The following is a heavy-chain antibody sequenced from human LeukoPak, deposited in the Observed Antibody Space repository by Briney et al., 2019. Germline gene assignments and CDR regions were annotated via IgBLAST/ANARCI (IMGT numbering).Heavy chain of an antibody. CDR2: IRGSGET. V-gene: IGHV3-66*03. D-gene: IGHD6-19*01. CDR1: GFSARSYY. Sequence: GRSLRLSCAVSGFSARSYYMSWVRQAPGKGLEWVSLIRGSGETYYADSVKGRFSISRGDSKNTVYLQMNSLRIEDTALYFCARDRAATQGWVEFDPWGQGTLVTVSS. CDR3: ARDRAATQGWVEFDP. J-gene: IGHJ5*02.